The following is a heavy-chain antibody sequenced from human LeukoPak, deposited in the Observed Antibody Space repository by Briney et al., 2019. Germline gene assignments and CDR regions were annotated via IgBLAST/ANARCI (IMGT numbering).Heavy chain of an antibody. Sequence: SETLSLTCAVYGGSFSVYYWSWIRQPPGKGLEWIGEINHSGSTNYNPSLKSRVTISVDTSKNQFSLKLSSVTAADTAVYYCARGSHSSGWFDYWGQGTLVTVSS. CDR2: INHSGST. CDR3: ARGSHSSGWFDY. J-gene: IGHJ4*02. CDR1: GGSFSVYY. D-gene: IGHD6-19*01. V-gene: IGHV4-34*01.